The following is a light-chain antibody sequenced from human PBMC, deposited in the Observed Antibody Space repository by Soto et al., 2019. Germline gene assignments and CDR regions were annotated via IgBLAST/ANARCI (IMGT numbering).Light chain of an antibody. Sequence: DFQLTQSPSSLSASVGDRVTITCRASQGISNNLAWYQQKPGKVPKLLIFAASALQPGVPSRISGSGSGTDFTLTISSLLPEDVATYYCQNYNSAPLTFGGGTKVEIK. V-gene: IGKV1-27*01. CDR2: AAS. CDR3: QNYNSAPLT. CDR1: QGISNN. J-gene: IGKJ4*01.